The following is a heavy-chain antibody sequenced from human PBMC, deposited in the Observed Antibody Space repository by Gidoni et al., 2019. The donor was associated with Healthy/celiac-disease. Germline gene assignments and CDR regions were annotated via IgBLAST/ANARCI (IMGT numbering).Heavy chain of an antibody. V-gene: IGHV3-30*18. CDR3: AKLPGVYDFWSGPNRSYYYYYMDV. Sequence: QVQLVESGGGVVQPGRSLRLSCSASGFPFSSYGMTWVRQAPGKGLEWVAVISYDGSNKYYADSVKGRFTISRDNSKNTLYLQMNSLRAEDTAVYYCAKLPGVYDFWSGPNRSYYYYYMDVWGKGTTVTVSS. J-gene: IGHJ6*03. CDR1: GFPFSSYG. CDR2: ISYDGSNK. D-gene: IGHD3-3*01.